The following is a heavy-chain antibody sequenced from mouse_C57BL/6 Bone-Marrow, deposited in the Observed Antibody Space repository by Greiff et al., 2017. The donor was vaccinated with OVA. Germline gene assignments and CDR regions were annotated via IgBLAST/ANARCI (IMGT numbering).Heavy chain of an antibody. CDR3: ARRDFYYYGSEAWFAY. D-gene: IGHD1-1*01. CDR2: IDPSDSYT. CDR1: GYTFTSYW. J-gene: IGHJ3*01. Sequence: VQLQQPGAELVRPGTSVKLSCKASGYTFTSYWMHWVKQRPGQGLEWIGVIDPSDSYTNYNQKFKGKATLTVDTSSSTAYMQLSSLTSEDSAVYYCARRDFYYYGSEAWFAYWGQGTLVTVSA. V-gene: IGHV1-59*01.